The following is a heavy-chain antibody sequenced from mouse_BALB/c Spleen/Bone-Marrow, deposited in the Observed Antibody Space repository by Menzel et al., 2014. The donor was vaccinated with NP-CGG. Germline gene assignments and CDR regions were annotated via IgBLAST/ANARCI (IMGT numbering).Heavy chain of an antibody. CDR3: ARMGNLAWFAY. J-gene: IGHJ3*01. CDR1: GYAFSSYW. D-gene: IGHD2-1*01. V-gene: IGHV1-80*01. Sequence: VQLVESGAKLVRPGSSVKISCKVSGYAFSSYWMNWVKQRPGQGLEWIGQIYPGDGDTNYNGKFKGKATLTADKSSSTAYMQLSSLTSEDSAVYFCARMGNLAWFAYWGQGTLVTVSA. CDR2: IYPGDGDT.